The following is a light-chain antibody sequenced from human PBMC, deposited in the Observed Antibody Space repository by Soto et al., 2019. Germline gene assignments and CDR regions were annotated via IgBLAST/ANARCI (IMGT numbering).Light chain of an antibody. J-gene: IGKJ4*01. V-gene: IGKV1-39*01. Sequence: DIQMTQSPSSLSASVGDRVTITCRASQSISSYLNWYQQKPGKAPKLLIYAASSLQSGVPSRFSGSVSGTDFTLTISSLQPEDFATYYCQQLNSYPRTFGGGTMGDIK. CDR3: QQLNSYPRT. CDR2: AAS. CDR1: QSISSY.